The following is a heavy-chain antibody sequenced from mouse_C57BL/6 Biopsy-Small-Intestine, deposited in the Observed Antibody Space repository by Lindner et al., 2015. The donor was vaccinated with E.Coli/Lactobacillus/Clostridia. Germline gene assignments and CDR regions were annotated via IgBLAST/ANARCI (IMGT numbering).Heavy chain of an antibody. CDR2: INPDNGDT. D-gene: IGHD1-1*01. J-gene: IGHJ4*01. CDR1: GYTFTGYQ. V-gene: IGHV1-53*01. CDR3: ARDQGYLDSSGFVKY. Sequence: SVKVSCKASGYTFTGYQMHWVRQAPGQGLEWMGRINPDNGDTHYAQSFQGRVTMTRDTSITTAYMELNRLTSDDTAVYSCARDQGYLDSSGFVKYWGQGTLVTVSS.